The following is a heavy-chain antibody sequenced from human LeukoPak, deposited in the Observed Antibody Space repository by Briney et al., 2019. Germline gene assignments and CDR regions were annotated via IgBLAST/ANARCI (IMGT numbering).Heavy chain of an antibody. CDR2: IYYSGST. CDR3: ASSTSTYYYYYYGMDV. J-gene: IGHJ6*02. V-gene: IGHV4-59*08. CDR1: GGSISTYY. Sequence: SETLSLTCTVSGGSISTYYWSWIRQPPGKGLEWIGYIYYSGSTNYNPSLKSRVTISVDTSKNQFSLKLSSVTAADTAVYYCASSTSTYYYYYYGMDVWAKGPRSPSP. D-gene: IGHD2-2*01.